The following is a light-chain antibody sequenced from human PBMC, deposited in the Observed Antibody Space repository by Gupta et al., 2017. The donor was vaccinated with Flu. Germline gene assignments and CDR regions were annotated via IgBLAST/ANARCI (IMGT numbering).Light chain of an antibody. CDR3: QRYNRAPRT. V-gene: IGKV1-27*01. CDR2: AAT. Sequence: QMTQSPSSLSASVGDTVTITCRASQGISAYLAWYQQKPEKAPKLLIYAATTLQSGVPSRFSGSGSGTDFTLTITGLQAEDGATDYCQRYNRAPRTFGQGTKVEI. J-gene: IGKJ1*01. CDR1: QGISAY.